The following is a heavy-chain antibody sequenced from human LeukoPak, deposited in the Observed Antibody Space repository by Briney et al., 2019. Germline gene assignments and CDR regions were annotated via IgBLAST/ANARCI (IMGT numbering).Heavy chain of an antibody. V-gene: IGHV4-59*01. Sequence: PSETLSLTCTVSGGSISSYYWSWIRQPPGKGLEWIGYISYSGTTNYNPSLKSRVTVSVDTSKNQFSLKLSSVTAADTAVYYCARSFPSEAGDYWGQGTLVTVSS. CDR3: ARSFPSEAGDY. J-gene: IGHJ4*02. CDR2: ISYSGTT. CDR1: GGSISSYY. D-gene: IGHD6-13*01.